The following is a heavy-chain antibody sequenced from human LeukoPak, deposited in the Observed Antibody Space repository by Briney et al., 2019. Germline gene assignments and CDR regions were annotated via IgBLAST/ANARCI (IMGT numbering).Heavy chain of an antibody. CDR1: GYTFTSYG. J-gene: IGHJ6*03. V-gene: IGHV1-18*01. CDR3: ARGVNRSSWYGYYYYYYMDV. Sequence: ASVKVSCKASGYTFTSYGISWVRQAPGQGLGWMGWIGAYNGNTNYAQKLQGRVTMTSDTSISTAYMELSRLRSDDTAVYYSARGVNRSSWYGYYYYYYMDVWGKGTTVTVSS. CDR2: IGAYNGNT. D-gene: IGHD6-13*01.